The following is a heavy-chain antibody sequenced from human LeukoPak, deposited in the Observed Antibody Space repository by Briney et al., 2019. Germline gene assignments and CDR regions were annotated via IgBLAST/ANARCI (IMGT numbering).Heavy chain of an antibody. CDR2: VTNSCNTT. CDR1: GFSFRDFA. CDR3: ARHRNFGANFAIDY. J-gene: IGHJ4*02. V-gene: IGHV3-23*01. Sequence: GGSLRLSWAASGFSFRDFAMRWVRQAPGKGVEWVSAVTNSCNTTYYADFGKGRFTISKDNAKSTLHLQLNSLRAEDTAIYFCARHRNFGANFAIDYWGQGTLVTVSS. D-gene: IGHD4/OR15-4a*01.